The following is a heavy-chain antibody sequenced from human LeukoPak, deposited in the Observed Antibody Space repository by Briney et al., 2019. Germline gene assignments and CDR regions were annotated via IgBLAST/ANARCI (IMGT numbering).Heavy chain of an antibody. CDR1: GFTFSSYG. J-gene: IGHJ4*02. V-gene: IGHV3-30*18. Sequence: GGSLRLSCAASGFTFSSYGMHWVCQAPGKGLEWVAVISYDGSNKYYADSVKGRFTISRDNSKNTLYLQMNSPRAEDTAVYYCAKDRGYSYGLFDYWGQGTLVTVSS. CDR2: ISYDGSNK. CDR3: AKDRGYSYGLFDY. D-gene: IGHD5-18*01.